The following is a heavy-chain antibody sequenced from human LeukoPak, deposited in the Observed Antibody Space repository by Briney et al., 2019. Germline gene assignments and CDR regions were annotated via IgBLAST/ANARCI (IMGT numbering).Heavy chain of an antibody. Sequence: SETLSLTCTVSGDSINNNNYYWGWIRQPPGKGLEWLGSVSHSGITYYNSSLNSRVTISVDTSNNQFSLKVNSVTAADTAVYYCARLVIPWGQGILVTVSS. V-gene: IGHV4-39*07. D-gene: IGHD3-10*01. CDR2: VSHSGIT. CDR1: GDSINNNNYY. J-gene: IGHJ5*02. CDR3: ARLVIP.